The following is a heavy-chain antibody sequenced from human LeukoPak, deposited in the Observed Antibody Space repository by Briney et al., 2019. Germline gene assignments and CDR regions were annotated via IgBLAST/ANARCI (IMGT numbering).Heavy chain of an antibody. D-gene: IGHD3-10*01. CDR1: GFTFSSYW. Sequence: GGSLRLSCAASGFTFSSYWMSWVRQAPGKGLEWVANIKQNGSEKYYVDSVKGRFTISRDNAKNSLYLQMNSLRAEDTAVYYCARSRRKTYYYGSGSGYFYYWGRGTLVTVSS. V-gene: IGHV3-7*01. CDR2: IKQNGSEK. J-gene: IGHJ4*02. CDR3: ARSRRKTYYYGSGSGYFYY.